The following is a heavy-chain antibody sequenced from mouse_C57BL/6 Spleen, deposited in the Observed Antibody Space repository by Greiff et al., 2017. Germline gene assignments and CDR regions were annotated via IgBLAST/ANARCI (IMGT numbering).Heavy chain of an antibody. CDR2: IDPETGGT. Sequence: VQLVESGAELVRPGASVTLSCKASGYTFTDYEMHWVKQTPVHGLEWIGAIDPETGGTAYNQKFKGKAILTADKSSSTAYMELRSLTSEDSAVYYCTMYGNYVVFGCWGEGTTLTVSS. D-gene: IGHD2-10*02. CDR1: GYTFTDYE. J-gene: IGHJ2*01. V-gene: IGHV1-15*01. CDR3: TMYGNYVVFGC.